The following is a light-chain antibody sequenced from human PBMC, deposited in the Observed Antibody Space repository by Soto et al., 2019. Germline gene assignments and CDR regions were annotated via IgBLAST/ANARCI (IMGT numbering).Light chain of an antibody. V-gene: IGKV2-28*01. CDR1: QSLLHSNGYNY. CDR2: LGS. CDR3: MQALQTPQFT. Sequence: DIVMTQSPLSLPVTPGEPASISCRSSQSLLHSNGYNYLDWYLQKPGQSPQLLIYLGSNRASGGSDRFSGSGSGTDFTLKISRVEAEDVGVYYCMQALQTPQFTFGPGTKVDIK. J-gene: IGKJ3*01.